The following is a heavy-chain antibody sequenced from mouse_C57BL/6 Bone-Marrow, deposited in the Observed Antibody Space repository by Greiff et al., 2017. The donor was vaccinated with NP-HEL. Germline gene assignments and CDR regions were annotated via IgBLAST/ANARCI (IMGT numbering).Heavy chain of an antibody. CDR3: VSDGNSYAMDY. V-gene: IGHV10-1*01. CDR2: IRSKSNNYAT. CDR1: GFSFNTYA. D-gene: IGHD2-1*01. J-gene: IGHJ4*01. Sequence: EVKVVESGGGLVQPKGSLKLSCAASGFSFNTYAMNWVRQAPGKGLEWVARIRSKSNNYATYYADSVKDRFTISRDDSESMLYLQMNNLKTEDTAMYYCVSDGNSYAMDYWGQGTSVTVSS.